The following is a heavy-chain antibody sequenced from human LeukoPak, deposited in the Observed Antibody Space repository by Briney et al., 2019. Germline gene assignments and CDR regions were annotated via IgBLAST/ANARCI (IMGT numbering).Heavy chain of an antibody. D-gene: IGHD3-22*01. CDR1: GFTFSSYW. CDR3: ARAQFNYYDSSGYYYPLDY. Sequence: GGSLRLSCAASGFTFSSYWMHWVRQAPGKGLVWVSRINSDGSSTSYADSVKGRFTISRDNAKNTLYLQMNSLRAEDTAVYYCARAQFNYYDSSGYYYPLDYWGQGTQVTVSS. CDR2: INSDGSST. V-gene: IGHV3-74*01. J-gene: IGHJ4*02.